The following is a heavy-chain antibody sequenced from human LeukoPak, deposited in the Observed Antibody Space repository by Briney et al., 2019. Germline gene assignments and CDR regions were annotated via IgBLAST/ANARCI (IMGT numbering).Heavy chain of an antibody. D-gene: IGHD2-2*01. Sequence: SETLSLTCAVYGGSFSGYYWSWIRQPPGEGLEWIGEINHSGSTNYNPSLKSRVTISVDMSKNQFSLKLSSVTAADTAVYYCARGPPAKPGTGYYYGMDVWGQGTTVTVSS. CDR3: ARGPPAKPGTGYYYGMDV. J-gene: IGHJ6*02. V-gene: IGHV4-34*01. CDR2: INHSGST. CDR1: GGSFSGYY.